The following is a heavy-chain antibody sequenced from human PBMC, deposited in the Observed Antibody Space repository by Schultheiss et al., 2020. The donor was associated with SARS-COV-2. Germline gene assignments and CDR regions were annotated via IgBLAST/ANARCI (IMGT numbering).Heavy chain of an antibody. V-gene: IGHV4-34*01. CDR3: TRVLPTFGVVFGNYYIAMDV. J-gene: IGHJ6*02. CDR1: GGSFSGYY. Sequence: SETLSLTCAVYGGSFSGYYWSWIRQPPGKGLEWIGEINHSGTTNYNPSLKSRVTISVDTSSYHFSLKLSSVTAADTAVYYCTRVLPTFGVVFGNYYIAMDVWGHGTTVTVSS. D-gene: IGHD3-3*01. CDR2: INHSGTT.